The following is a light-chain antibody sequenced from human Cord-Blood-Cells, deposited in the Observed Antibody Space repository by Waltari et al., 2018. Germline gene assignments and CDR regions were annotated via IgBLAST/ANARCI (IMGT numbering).Light chain of an antibody. Sequence: EILITHSHTTLSVSSGEIATLSCRASQSVSSNLAWYQQKPVHAPRLLIYGASTRATGIPARFSGSGSGTEFTLTISSLQSEDFAVYYCQQYNNWPYTFGQGTKLEIK. CDR3: QQYNNWPYT. CDR2: GAS. CDR1: QSVSSN. J-gene: IGKJ2*01. V-gene: IGKV3-15*01.